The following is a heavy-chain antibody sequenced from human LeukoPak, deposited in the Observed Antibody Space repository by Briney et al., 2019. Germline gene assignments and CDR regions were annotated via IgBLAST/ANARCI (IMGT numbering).Heavy chain of an antibody. V-gene: IGHV4-39*01. J-gene: IGHJ4*02. D-gene: IGHD3-9*01. CDR3: TRRHYHLLTGYYQSDH. CDR2: IYYSGST. Sequence: ETLSLTCTVSGASLSSSSYYWGWIRQPPGKGLEWIGNIYYSGSTYYNPSLKSRVTLSVDMSKNQLSLKLSSVTAADTAVYYCTRRHYHLLTGYYQSDHWGQGILVTVSS. CDR1: GASLSSSSYY.